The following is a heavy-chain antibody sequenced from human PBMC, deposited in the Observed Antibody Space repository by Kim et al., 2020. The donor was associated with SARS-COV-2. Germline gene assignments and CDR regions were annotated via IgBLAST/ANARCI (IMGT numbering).Heavy chain of an antibody. J-gene: IGHJ4*02. Sequence: SLKSRVTISVDTSKNQFSLKLSSVTAADTAVYYCARHTSRLLWFGEDFDYWGQGTLVTVSS. D-gene: IGHD3-10*01. CDR3: ARHTSRLLWFGEDFDY. V-gene: IGHV4-59*08.